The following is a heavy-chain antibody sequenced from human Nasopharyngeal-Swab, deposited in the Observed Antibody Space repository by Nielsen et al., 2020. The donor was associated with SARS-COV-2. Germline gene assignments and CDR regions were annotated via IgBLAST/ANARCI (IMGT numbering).Heavy chain of an antibody. CDR2: ISSSSSTI. D-gene: IGHD6-13*01. V-gene: IGHV3-48*01. CDR1: GFTFSSYS. CDR3: QAAAGTGDY. Sequence: GESLKISCAASGFTFSSYSMNWVRQAPGKGLEWVSYISSSSSTIYYADSVKGRFTISRDNSKNTLYLQMNSLRAEDTAVYYCQAAAGTGDYWGQGTLVTVSS. J-gene: IGHJ4*02.